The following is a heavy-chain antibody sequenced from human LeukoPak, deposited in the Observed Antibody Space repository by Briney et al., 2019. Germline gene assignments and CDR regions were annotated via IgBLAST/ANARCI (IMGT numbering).Heavy chain of an antibody. CDR1: GFTFSGYW. CDR2: IKQDGSEI. J-gene: IGHJ4*03. V-gene: IGHV3-7*01. CDR3: ARDSQSGSDGEAYCGGDCYPFFDY. D-gene: IGHD2-21*02. Sequence: PGGSLRLSCAASGFTFSGYWMSWVRQAPGKGPERVANIKQDGSEIYYVDSVKGRFTISRDNAKNSLYLQMNSLRAEDTAVYYCARDSQSGSDGEAYCGGDCYPFFDYWGQGTMVTVSS.